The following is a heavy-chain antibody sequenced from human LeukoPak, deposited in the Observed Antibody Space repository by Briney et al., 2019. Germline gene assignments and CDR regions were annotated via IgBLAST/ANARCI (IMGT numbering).Heavy chain of an antibody. D-gene: IGHD2-2*01. Sequence: SETLSLTCTVSGGSISSSSYYWGWIRQPPGKGLEWIGSIYYSGSTYYNPSLKSRITISVDTSKNQFSLKLCSVTAADTAVYYCARGSSIVVAPADSNWFDPWGQGTLVTVSS. CDR3: ARGSSIVVAPADSNWFDP. CDR1: GGSISSSSYY. V-gene: IGHV4-39*07. J-gene: IGHJ5*02. CDR2: IYYSGST.